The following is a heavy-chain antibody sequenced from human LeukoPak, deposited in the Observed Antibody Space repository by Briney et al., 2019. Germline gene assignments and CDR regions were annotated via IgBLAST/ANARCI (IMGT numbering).Heavy chain of an antibody. J-gene: IGHJ4*02. V-gene: IGHV1-18*01. CDR2: ISAYNGNT. Sequence: ASVKVSRKASGYTFTSYGISWVRQAPGQGLEWMGWISAYNGNTNYAQKLQGRVTMTTDTSTSTAYMELRSLRSDDTAVYYCARGLGSYSSGWYVYWGQGTLVTVSS. D-gene: IGHD6-19*01. CDR1: GYTFTSYG. CDR3: ARGLGSYSSGWYVY.